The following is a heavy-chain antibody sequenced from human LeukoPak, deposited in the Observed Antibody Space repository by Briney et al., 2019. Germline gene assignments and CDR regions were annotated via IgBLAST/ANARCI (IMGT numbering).Heavy chain of an antibody. Sequence: GGSLRLSCAASGFTFSSYAMHWVRQAPGKGLEWVAVISYDGSNKYYADSVKSRFTISRDNSKNTLYLQMNSLRAEDTAVYYCARDQSYGSGSYYIPYYYGMDVWGQGTTVSVS. CDR2: ISYDGSNK. V-gene: IGHV3-30-3*01. J-gene: IGHJ6*02. CDR1: GFTFSSYA. D-gene: IGHD3-10*01. CDR3: ARDQSYGSGSYYIPYYYGMDV.